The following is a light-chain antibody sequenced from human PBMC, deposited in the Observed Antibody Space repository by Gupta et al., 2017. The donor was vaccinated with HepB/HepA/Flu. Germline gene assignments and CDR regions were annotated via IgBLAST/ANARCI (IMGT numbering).Light chain of an antibody. CDR2: DNT. Sequence: QSVLTQPPSVSGAPGQRVTISYTGSSSNIGAGYDVHWYQHLPGTAPKLLVYDNTNRPSGVPDRFSGSKSGTSASLAITGLQAEDEADYYCQSYDSSLSNSVFGGGTKLTVL. J-gene: IGLJ2*01. CDR1: SSNIGAGYD. V-gene: IGLV1-40*01. CDR3: QSYDSSLSNSV.